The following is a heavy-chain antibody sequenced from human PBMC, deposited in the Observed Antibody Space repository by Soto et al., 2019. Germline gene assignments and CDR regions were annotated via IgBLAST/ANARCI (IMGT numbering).Heavy chain of an antibody. CDR3: ARDYIVVVAVTPGGKTFYSYMDV. V-gene: IGHV6-1*01. D-gene: IGHD2-15*01. CDR2: TYYRSKWYT. J-gene: IGHJ6*03. CDR1: GDSVSNNSAA. Sequence: QSQTLSLTCAISGDSVSNNSAAWNWIRQSPSRGLEWLGRTYYRSKWYTDYAVFVKSRITIIPDTSKNQFSLHLNSVTPEDTAVYYCARDYIVVVAVTPGGKTFYSYMDVWGKGTTVTVSS.